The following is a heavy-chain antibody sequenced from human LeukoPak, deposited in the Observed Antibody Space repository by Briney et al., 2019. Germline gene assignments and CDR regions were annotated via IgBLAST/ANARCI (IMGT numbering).Heavy chain of an antibody. J-gene: IGHJ6*03. CDR2: ITSSSSYI. Sequence: GGSLRLSCAASGFTFSNYGMSWVRQAPGKGLEWVSSITSSSSYIYYADSVKGRFTISRDNAKNSLYLQMDSLRVEDTAEYYCARDPYSGNYGAYYYYYMDVWGKGTTVTVSS. CDR3: ARDPYSGNYGAYYYYYMDV. V-gene: IGHV3-21*06. CDR1: GFTFSNYG. D-gene: IGHD1-26*01.